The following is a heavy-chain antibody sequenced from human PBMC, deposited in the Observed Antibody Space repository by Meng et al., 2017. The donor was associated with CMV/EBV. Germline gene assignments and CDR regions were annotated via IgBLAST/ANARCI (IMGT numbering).Heavy chain of an antibody. CDR3: ARGIDFCDP. CDR1: GAGVSSNSGA. D-gene: IGHD3/OR15-3a*01. V-gene: IGHV6-1*01. Sequence: QVQLTRSVPVLVKPSQTLSLTWAISGAGVSSNSGAWNWIRQAPSRGLEWLGRTYYRSKWYNDYAVSVKSRITINPDTSKNQFSLQLNSVTPEDTAVYYCARGIDFCDPWGQGTLVTVSS. J-gene: IGHJ5*02. CDR2: TYYRSKWYN.